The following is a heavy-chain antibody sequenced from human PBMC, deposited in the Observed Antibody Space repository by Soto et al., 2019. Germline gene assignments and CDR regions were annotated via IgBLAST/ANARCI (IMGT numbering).Heavy chain of an antibody. J-gene: IGHJ4*02. V-gene: IGHV3-23*01. D-gene: IGHD2-8*01. Sequence: EVQLLESGGGLVQPGGSLRLSCTASGFTFSAYSMSWVRQAPGKGLEWVSGMSGLGGSTYYADSVKGRFTISRDNSKNTLYLQMHCLRGEAKAVYYCAKSNADTWQQYFFDYWGQGTLLTVSS. CDR3: AKSNADTWQQYFFDY. CDR2: MSGLGGST. CDR1: GFTFSAYS.